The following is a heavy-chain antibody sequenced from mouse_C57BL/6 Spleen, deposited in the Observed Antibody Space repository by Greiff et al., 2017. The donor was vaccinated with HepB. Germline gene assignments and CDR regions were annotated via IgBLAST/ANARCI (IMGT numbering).Heavy chain of an antibody. Sequence: EVHLVESGGGLVQSGRSLRLSCATSGFTFSDFYMEWVRQAPGKGLEWIAASRNKANDYTTEYSASVKGRFIVSRDTSQSILYLQMNALRAEDTAIYYCARYARRDGYPFAYWGQGTLVTVSA. V-gene: IGHV7-1*01. D-gene: IGHD2-3*01. CDR3: ARYARRDGYPFAY. CDR2: SRNKANDYTT. J-gene: IGHJ3*01. CDR1: GFTFSDFY.